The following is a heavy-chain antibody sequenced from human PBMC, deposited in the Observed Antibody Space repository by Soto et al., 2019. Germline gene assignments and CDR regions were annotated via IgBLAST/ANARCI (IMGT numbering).Heavy chain of an antibody. D-gene: IGHD3-3*02. CDR3: VRGGISGHWFDP. CDR1: GDSITSGGYY. Sequence: QVQLQESGPGLVKPSQTLSLTCTVSGDSITSGGYYYSWIRQHPGQGLEWIGYIFHSGSNLSNPSLRGRVTLSADTSKNHLSLKLTSVTAADTAVYFCVRGGISGHWFDPWGQGTLVTVSA. J-gene: IGHJ5*02. CDR2: IFHSGSN. V-gene: IGHV4-31*03.